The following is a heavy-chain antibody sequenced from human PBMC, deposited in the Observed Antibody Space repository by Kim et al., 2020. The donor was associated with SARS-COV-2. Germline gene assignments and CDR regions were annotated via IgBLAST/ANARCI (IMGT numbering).Heavy chain of an antibody. CDR1: GGSISSSNW. J-gene: IGHJ6*03. D-gene: IGHD5-12*01. CDR3: ASQPVDPYYMDV. V-gene: IGHV4-4*02. CDR2: IYHSGST. Sequence: SETLSLTCAVSGGSISSSNWWSWVRQPPGKVLEWIGEIYHSGSTNYNPSLKSRVTISVDKSKNQFSLKLSSVTAADTAVYYCASQPVDPYYMDVWGKGTTVTVSS.